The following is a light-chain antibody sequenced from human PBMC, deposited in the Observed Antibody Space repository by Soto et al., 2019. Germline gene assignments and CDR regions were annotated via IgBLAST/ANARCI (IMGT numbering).Light chain of an antibody. V-gene: IGKV1-39*01. Sequence: DIQMTQSPSSLSASVGDRVTITCRASQSISSYINWYQQKPGKAPKLLIYAASSLQSGVPSRFSGSGSGTDFTLTISSLQPEDFATYYCQQGYSTPTFGQGTKLEIK. CDR2: AAS. CDR3: QQGYSTPT. J-gene: IGKJ2*01. CDR1: QSISSY.